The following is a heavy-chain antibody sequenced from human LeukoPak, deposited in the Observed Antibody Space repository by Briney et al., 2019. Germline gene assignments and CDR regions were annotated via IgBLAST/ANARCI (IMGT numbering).Heavy chain of an antibody. V-gene: IGHV3-23*01. D-gene: IGHD3-16*02. Sequence: PGGSLRLSCAVSGFTFSDYYMSWIRQAPGKGLEWVSAISGSGGSTYYADSVKGRFTISRDNSKNTLYLQMNSLRAEDTAVYYCAKSSVLRLGELSYWGQGTLVTVSS. CDR1: GFTFSDYY. CDR3: AKSSVLRLGELSY. CDR2: ISGSGGST. J-gene: IGHJ4*02.